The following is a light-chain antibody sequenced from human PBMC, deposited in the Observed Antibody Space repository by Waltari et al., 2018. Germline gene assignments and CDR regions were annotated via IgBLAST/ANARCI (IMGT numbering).Light chain of an antibody. Sequence: VFPQPPATLPLSPGAGATLSCRPSQTIRTTYLAWYQQKPGQAPTLLIYGTFSRATGIPDRFSGSGSGTDFSLTISSLEPEDFATYYCQQYDISPLTFGGGTKVEIK. V-gene: IGKV3-20*01. CDR3: QQYDISPLT. CDR2: GTF. J-gene: IGKJ4*01. CDR1: QTIRTTY.